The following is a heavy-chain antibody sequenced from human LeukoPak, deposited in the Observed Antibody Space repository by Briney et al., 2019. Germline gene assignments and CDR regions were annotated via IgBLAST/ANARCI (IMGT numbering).Heavy chain of an antibody. J-gene: IGHJ5*02. D-gene: IGHD3-10*01. CDR2: INHSGST. V-gene: IGHV4-34*01. CDR1: GGSFSGYY. Sequence: KPSETLSLTCAVYGGSFSGYYWSWIRQPPGKGLEWIGEINHSGSTNYNPSLKSRVTISVDTSKNQFSLKLSSVTAADAAVYYCARGPYYYGSGSSNWFDPWGQGTLVTVSS. CDR3: ARGPYYYGSGSSNWFDP.